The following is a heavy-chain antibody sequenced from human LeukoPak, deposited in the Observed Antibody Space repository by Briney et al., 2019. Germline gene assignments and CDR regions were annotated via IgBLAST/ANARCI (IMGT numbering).Heavy chain of an antibody. CDR1: GFTFSSYG. V-gene: IGHV3-33*01. D-gene: IGHD3-22*01. CDR2: IWYGGSNK. J-gene: IGHJ4*02. CDR3: ARDDSSGQGIEY. Sequence: GALRLSCAACGFTFSSYGMHVVRQAPGKGVEGVAVIWYGGSNKYYADSVKGGFTIYRDNSKNTLYLQMNSVRAEDTAVYYCARDDSSGQGIEYWGQGTLVTVSS.